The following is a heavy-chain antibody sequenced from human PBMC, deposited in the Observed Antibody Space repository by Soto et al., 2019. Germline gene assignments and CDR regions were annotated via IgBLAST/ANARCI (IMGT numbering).Heavy chain of an antibody. CDR3: ARNVDWTFDC. CDR2: IKKDGSEK. CDR1: GFTFDDYW. V-gene: IGHV3-7*01. Sequence: GGSLRLSCAASGFTFDDYWMSWVRQSPGKGLERVATIKKDGSEKYYVDSVKGRFAISRDNAKNSLYLQMNSLRAEDTAVYYCARNVDWTFDCWGKGTLVTVSS. J-gene: IGHJ4*02. D-gene: IGHD3-9*01.